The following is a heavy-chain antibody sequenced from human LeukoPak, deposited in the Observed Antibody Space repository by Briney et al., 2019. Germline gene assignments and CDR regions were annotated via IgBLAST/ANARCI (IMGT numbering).Heavy chain of an antibody. V-gene: IGHV3-15*01. CDR1: GFSFNDAW. CDR3: AREESGSYFSWSVGYFDY. D-gene: IGHD1-26*01. J-gene: IGHJ4*02. CDR2: IKRKTDGGTT. Sequence: PGGSLRLSCAASGFSFNDAWMSWVRQAPGKGLEWVGRIKRKTDGGTTDYAAPVKGRFTISRDDSKTSLYLQMNNLKTEDTAVYYCAREESGSYFSWSVGYFDYWGQGTLVTVSS.